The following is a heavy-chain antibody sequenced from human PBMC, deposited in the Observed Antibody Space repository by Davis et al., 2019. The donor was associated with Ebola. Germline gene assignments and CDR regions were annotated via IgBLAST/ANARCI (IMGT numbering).Heavy chain of an antibody. D-gene: IGHD3-9*01. J-gene: IGHJ6*02. V-gene: IGHV3-72*01. Sequence: GESLKISCAASGFTFSDHYMDWVRQAPGKGLEWVGRTRNKANSYTTEYAASVKGRSTISRDDSKNSLYLQMNSLKTEDTAVYYCTRRYFDWPSEDVWGQGTTVTVSS. CDR1: GFTFSDHY. CDR3: TRRYFDWPSEDV. CDR2: TRNKANSYTT.